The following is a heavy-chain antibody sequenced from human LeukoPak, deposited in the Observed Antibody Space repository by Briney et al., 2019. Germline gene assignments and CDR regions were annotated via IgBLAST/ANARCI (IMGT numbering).Heavy chain of an antibody. CDR1: GFTFSVYG. J-gene: IGHJ5*02. V-gene: IGHV3-30*18. CDR3: VKGGCGRTNCYLANP. D-gene: IGHD2-2*01. Sequence: PGGSLRLSCAASGFTFSVYGMHWVRQAPGKGLEWVAVISYDGSNKYYADSVKGRFTISRDNSKNTLYLQMNSLKTEDTAVYYCVKGGCGRTNCYLANPWGQGTLVAVSS. CDR2: ISYDGSNK.